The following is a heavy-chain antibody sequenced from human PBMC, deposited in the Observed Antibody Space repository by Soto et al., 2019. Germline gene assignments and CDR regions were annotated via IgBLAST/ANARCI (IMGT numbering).Heavy chain of an antibody. J-gene: IGHJ6*02. CDR1: GGTFSSYA. Sequence: SVKVSCKASGGTFSSYAISWVRQAPGQGLEWMGGIIPIFGTANYAQKFQGRVTITADESTSTAYMELSSLRSEDMAVYYCARHPGGRGYYYGMDVWGQGTTVTVSS. CDR2: IIPIFGTA. CDR3: ARHPGGRGYYYGMDV. D-gene: IGHD2-15*01. V-gene: IGHV1-69*13.